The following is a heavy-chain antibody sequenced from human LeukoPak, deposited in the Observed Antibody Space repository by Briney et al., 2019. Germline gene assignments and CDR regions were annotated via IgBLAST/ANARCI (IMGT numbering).Heavy chain of an antibody. CDR1: GYTFTSYD. V-gene: IGHV1-8*01. CDR3: AREDFYDSGSNDY. CDR2: MNPNSGNT. D-gene: IGHD3-22*01. Sequence: VASVKVSCKASGYTFTSYDINWVRQATGQGLEWMGWMNPNSGNTGYAQKFQGRVTMTRNTSISTAYMELSSLRSEDTAVYYCAREDFYDSGSNDYWGQGTLVTVSS. J-gene: IGHJ4*02.